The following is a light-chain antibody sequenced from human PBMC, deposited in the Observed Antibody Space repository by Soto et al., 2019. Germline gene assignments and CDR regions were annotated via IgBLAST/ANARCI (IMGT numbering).Light chain of an antibody. J-gene: IGKJ1*01. Sequence: EIVMTQSPATLSVSPGERATLSCRASQSVSSSYLAWYQQKPGQAARLLIYGASSRATGIPDRFSGGGSGTDFTLTISRLEPEDFAVYYCQQYGSSPPTFGEGTKVDIK. CDR3: QQYGSSPPT. V-gene: IGKV3-20*01. CDR1: QSVSSSY. CDR2: GAS.